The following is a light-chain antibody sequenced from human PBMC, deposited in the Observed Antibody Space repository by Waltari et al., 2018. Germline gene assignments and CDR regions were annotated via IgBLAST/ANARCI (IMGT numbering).Light chain of an antibody. CDR1: PSVSSF. V-gene: IGKV3-11*01. CDR3: QQRSNWPLT. Sequence: EIVLTQSPATLSLSAGERATLSCRASPSVSSFLGWYQQKPGQAPRLLISDASNRATGIPARFSGSGYGTDFTLTISSLEPEDSAVYYCQQRSNWPLTFGGGTKVEIK. CDR2: DAS. J-gene: IGKJ4*01.